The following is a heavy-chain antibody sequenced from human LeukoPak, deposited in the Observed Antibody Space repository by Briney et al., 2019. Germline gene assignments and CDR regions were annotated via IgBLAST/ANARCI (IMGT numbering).Heavy chain of an antibody. D-gene: IGHD6-19*01. Sequence: GGSLRLSCAASGFTFSSYAMSWVRQAPGKGLEWVPAISGSGGSTYYADSVKGRFTISRDNSKNTLYLQMNSLRAEDTAVYYCAKDSSSGIAVAGAFDTWGQGTMVTVSS. CDR2: ISGSGGST. J-gene: IGHJ3*02. CDR1: GFTFSSYA. CDR3: AKDSSSGIAVAGAFDT. V-gene: IGHV3-23*01.